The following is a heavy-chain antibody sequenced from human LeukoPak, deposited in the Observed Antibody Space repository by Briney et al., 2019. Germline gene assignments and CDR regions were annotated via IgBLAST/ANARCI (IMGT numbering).Heavy chain of an antibody. CDR1: GGSISSGSYY. Sequence: SETLSLTCTVSGGSISSGSYYWSWIRQPAGKGLEWIGRIYTSGSTNYNPSLKSRVTISVDTSKNQSSLKLSSVTAADTAVYYCARGRVGAFDIWGQGTMVTVSS. CDR3: ARGRVGAFDI. D-gene: IGHD1-26*01. CDR2: IYTSGST. J-gene: IGHJ3*02. V-gene: IGHV4-61*02.